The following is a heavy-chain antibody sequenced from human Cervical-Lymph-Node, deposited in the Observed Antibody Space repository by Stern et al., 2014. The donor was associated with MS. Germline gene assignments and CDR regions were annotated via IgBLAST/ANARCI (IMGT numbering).Heavy chain of an antibody. CDR2: IWIDGRNE. Sequence: QLVVSGGGVVPSGRSLKLSCAASGFSFRRYAMPWVRQAPGTGLEWAALIWIDGRNESYADSVKGRFTISRDNSKNTLYLQMNGLRDDDSAVYYCAREGPHSGHYYYIDYWGQGTLVSVSS. CDR1: GFSFRRYA. D-gene: IGHD3-22*01. J-gene: IGHJ4*02. V-gene: IGHV3-33*01. CDR3: AREGPHSGHYYYIDY.